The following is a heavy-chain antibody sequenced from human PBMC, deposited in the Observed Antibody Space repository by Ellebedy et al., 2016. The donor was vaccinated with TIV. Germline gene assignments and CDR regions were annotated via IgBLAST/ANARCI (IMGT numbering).Heavy chain of an antibody. CDR2: VLHTGRT. V-gene: IGHV4-4*02. D-gene: IGHD3-9*01. Sequence: MPSETLSLTCAVSGGSISSPNWWSWVRQTPGKGLEWIGQVLHTGRTNYNPTLKSRVTISLDKSKNQFSLKLSSVTAADTAMYYCARDSTAYYYFDDWGQGTLVTVSS. CDR1: GGSISSPNW. J-gene: IGHJ4*02. CDR3: ARDSTAYYYFDD.